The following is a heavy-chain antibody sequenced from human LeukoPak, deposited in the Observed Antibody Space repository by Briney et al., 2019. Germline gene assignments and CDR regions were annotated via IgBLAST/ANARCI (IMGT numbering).Heavy chain of an antibody. J-gene: IGHJ6*03. CDR3: AGPNCSSTSCYLFGGYYYYYMDV. Sequence: PSETLSLTCTVPGGSISSHYWSWIRQPPGKGLEWIGYIYYSGSTNYNPSLKSRVTISVDTSKNQFSLKLSSVTAADTAVYYCAGPNCSSTSCYLFGGYYYYYMDVWGKGTTVTVSS. D-gene: IGHD2-2*01. CDR2: IYYSGST. V-gene: IGHV4-59*11. CDR1: GGSISSHY.